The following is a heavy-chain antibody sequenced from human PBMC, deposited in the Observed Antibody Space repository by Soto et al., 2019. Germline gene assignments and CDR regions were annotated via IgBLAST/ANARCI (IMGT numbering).Heavy chain of an antibody. D-gene: IGHD6-13*01. CDR2: ISYDGSNK. J-gene: IGHJ4*02. CDR3: ASDYHSN. CDR1: GFTFSSYA. V-gene: IGHV3-30-3*01. Sequence: QVQLVESGGGVVQPGRSLRLSCAASGFTFSSYAMHWVRQAPGKGLEWVAVISYDGSNKYYADSVKGRFTISRDNSKNTLYLQMNSLRAEDTAVYYCASDYHSNWGQGTLVTVSS.